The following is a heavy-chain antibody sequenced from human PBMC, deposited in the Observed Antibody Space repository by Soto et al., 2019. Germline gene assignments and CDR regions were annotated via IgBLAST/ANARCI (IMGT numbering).Heavy chain of an antibody. V-gene: IGHV4-4*02. J-gene: IGHJ4*02. CDR1: GGSISTSNW. D-gene: IGHD3-22*01. CDR3: ASNNYYDSSGYYWDLDY. CDR2: VYRTGST. Sequence: SETLSLTCAVSGGSISTSNWWSWVRQPPGKGLEWIGEVYRTGSTNYNPSLESRLTISVDKSKNQFSLKLTSVTAADTAMYYCASNNYYDSSGYYWDLDYWGQGTLVTVSS.